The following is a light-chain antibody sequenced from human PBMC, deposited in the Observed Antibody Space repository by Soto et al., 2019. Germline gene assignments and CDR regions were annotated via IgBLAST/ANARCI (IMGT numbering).Light chain of an antibody. CDR2: WAS. CDR3: QLYYITPFT. J-gene: IGKJ3*01. CDR1: QSVVYTSSSKNY. Sequence: DIVLTQSPDSLTVSLGERATINCKSSQSVVYTSSSKNYLAWYQHKAGQPPKLLIYWASTRESGVPDRFSGSGSGTDFTLTISSLQAEDVAVYYCQLYYITPFTFGPGTKVDIK. V-gene: IGKV4-1*01.